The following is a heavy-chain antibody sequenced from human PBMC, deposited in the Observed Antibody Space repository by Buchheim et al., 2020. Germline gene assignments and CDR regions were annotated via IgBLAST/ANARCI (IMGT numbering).Heavy chain of an antibody. CDR1: GYIFSAYE. CDR2: YVSGGNTI. J-gene: IGHJ4*02. V-gene: IGHV3-48*03. Sequence: VRLGKSGGGLVRPGGSLRLSCADSGYIFSAYEMNWVRQGPGKGVERFEYYVSGGNTIYYADSVKGIFPISRDNAKNSLYLQMNILRAEDTAVYYCARAIIAASFDYWGQETL. D-gene: IGHD6-25*01. CDR3: ARAIIAASFDY.